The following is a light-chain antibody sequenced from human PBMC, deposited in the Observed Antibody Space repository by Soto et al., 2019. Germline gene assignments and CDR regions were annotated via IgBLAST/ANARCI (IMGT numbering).Light chain of an antibody. Sequence: QSALTQPASVSGSPGQSITISCTGTSSDVGAYNYVSWYQQHPGKAPKLMIYEVSYRPSGVSDRFSGSRSGNTASLTISGLQAEDESDYYCSSSTSSTTWVFGGGTKLTVL. CDR2: EVS. J-gene: IGLJ3*02. CDR1: SSDVGAYNY. V-gene: IGLV2-14*01. CDR3: SSSTSSTTWV.